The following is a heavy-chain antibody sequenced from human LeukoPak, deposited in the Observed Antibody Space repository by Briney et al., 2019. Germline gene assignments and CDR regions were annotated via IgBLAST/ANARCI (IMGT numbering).Heavy chain of an antibody. CDR1: GSTFSSYG. CDR2: ISAYNGNT. D-gene: IGHD6-13*01. CDR3: ARVAAAGKVYYFDY. Sequence: ASVKVSCQASGSTFSSYGISWVRQAPGQGLEWMGWISAYNGNTNYAQKLQGRVTMTTDTSTSTAYMELRSLRSDDTAVYYCARVAAAGKVYYFDYWGQGTLVTVSS. J-gene: IGHJ4*02. V-gene: IGHV1-18*01.